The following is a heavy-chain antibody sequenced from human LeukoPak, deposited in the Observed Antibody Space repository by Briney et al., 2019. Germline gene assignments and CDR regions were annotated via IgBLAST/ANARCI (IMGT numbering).Heavy chain of an antibody. V-gene: IGHV1-3*01. Sequence: GASVKVSCKASGYTFTTYAMHWVRQAPGQRLEWMGWINAGNGNTKYSQKFQGRVTITRDTSASTAYMELSSLRSEDTAVYYCARVYDSRWYWYGVDVWGQGTTVTVSS. J-gene: IGHJ6*02. D-gene: IGHD6-13*01. CDR3: ARVYDSRWYWYGVDV. CDR2: INAGNGNT. CDR1: GYTFTTYA.